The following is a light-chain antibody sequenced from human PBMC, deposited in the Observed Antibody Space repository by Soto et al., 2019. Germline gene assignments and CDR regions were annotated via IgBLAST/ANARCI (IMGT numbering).Light chain of an antibody. J-gene: IGLJ1*01. CDR1: SSDVGGYNY. CDR2: EVS. V-gene: IGLV2-14*01. CDR3: SSYTSSSTYV. Sequence: SALTQPPSASGSPGQSVAISCTGTSSDVGGYNYVSWYQHHPGKAPKLMIYEVSNRPSGVSNRFSGSKSGNTASLTISGLQAEDEADYYCSSYTSSSTYVFGTGTKVTVL.